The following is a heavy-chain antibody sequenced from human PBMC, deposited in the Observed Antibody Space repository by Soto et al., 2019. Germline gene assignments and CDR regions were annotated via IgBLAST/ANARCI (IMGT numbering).Heavy chain of an antibody. CDR1: GFTFSSFA. J-gene: IGHJ4*02. CDR3: ARVEQWLYIAKY. Sequence: PGGSLRLSCGASGFTFSSFAMHWVRQAPGKGLEWVAVISDDGSNKYYADSVKGRFTISRDNSKNTLYLQMSSLRSEDTAVYSCARVEQWLYIAKYWGQGTLVTVSS. CDR2: ISDDGSNK. V-gene: IGHV3-30-3*01. D-gene: IGHD6-19*01.